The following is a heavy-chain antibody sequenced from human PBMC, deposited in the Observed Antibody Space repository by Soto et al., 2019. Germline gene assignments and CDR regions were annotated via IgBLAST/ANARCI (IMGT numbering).Heavy chain of an antibody. Sequence: QVHLQESGPGLVKPSGTLSLTCGVSGGSINNGYWWTWVRQPPGKGLEWIGEKHHSGSTNYNLSLKSRVSISLYKAKNQCSLILSSVTAADTAVYYCAYSSGWWRLDVWGQGTTVTVSS. CDR2: KHHSGST. J-gene: IGHJ6*02. V-gene: IGHV4-4*02. D-gene: IGHD6-19*01. CDR1: GGSINNGYW. CDR3: AYSSGWWRLDV.